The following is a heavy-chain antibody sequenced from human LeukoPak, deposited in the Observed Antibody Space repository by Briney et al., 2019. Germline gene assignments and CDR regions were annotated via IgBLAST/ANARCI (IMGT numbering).Heavy chain of an antibody. CDR1: GGSIRSSTYY. CDR3: ATRGAYAGNYYLDY. CDR2: IYYGVST. D-gene: IGHD2-8*01. V-gene: IGHV4-39*01. J-gene: IGHJ4*02. Sequence: SETLSLTCTVSGGSIRSSTYYWGSIRQPPGKALEYIGSIYYGVSTCYNPSLKSRVTISVDTSKNQFSLNLSSVPAADTAVYYCATRGAYAGNYYLDYWGQGTLVTVSS.